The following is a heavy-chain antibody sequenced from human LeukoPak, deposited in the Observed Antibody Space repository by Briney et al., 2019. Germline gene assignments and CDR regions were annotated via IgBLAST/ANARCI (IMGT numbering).Heavy chain of an antibody. J-gene: IGHJ4*02. CDR3: AKGQWELDY. D-gene: IGHD1-26*01. Sequence: GGSLRLSCAASGFTFSRYSMSWVRQAPGKGLEWLSFVSSGSASVDYADSVKGRFTISRDNSKNTLYLQMNSLRAEDTAVYYCAKGQWELDYWGQGTLVTVSS. CDR1: GFTFSRYS. V-gene: IGHV3-48*01. CDR2: VSSGSASV.